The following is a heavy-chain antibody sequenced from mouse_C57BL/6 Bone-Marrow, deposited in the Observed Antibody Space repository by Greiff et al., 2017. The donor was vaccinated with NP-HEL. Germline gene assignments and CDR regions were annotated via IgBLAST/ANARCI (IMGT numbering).Heavy chain of an antibody. CDR2: IDPAHGNT. D-gene: IGHD2-4*01. V-gene: IGHV14-3*01. Sequence: VQLQQSVAELVRPGASVKLSCTASGFNIKNTYMHWVKQRPEQGLEWIGRIDPAHGNTKYAPKFQGKATITADTSSNTAYLQLISLTSEDTAIYYCARYYDYDERGYAMDYWCQGTSVTVSS. J-gene: IGHJ4*01. CDR1: GFNIKNTY. CDR3: ARYYDYDERGYAMDY.